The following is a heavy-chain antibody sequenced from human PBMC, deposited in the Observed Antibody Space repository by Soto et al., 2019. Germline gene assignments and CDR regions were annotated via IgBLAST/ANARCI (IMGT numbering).Heavy chain of an antibody. CDR2: VDPEDGET. V-gene: IGHV1-69-2*01. CDR3: ARLHPRQGRIAAADYYYYYGMDV. CDR1: GYTFTDYY. D-gene: IGHD6-13*01. Sequence: EVQLVQSGAEVKKPGATVKISCKVSGYTFTDYYMHWVQQAPGKGLEWMGLVDPEDGETIYAEKFQGRVTITADTSTDTAYMELSSLRSEDTAVYYCARLHPRQGRIAAADYYYYYGMDVWGQGTTVTVSS. J-gene: IGHJ6*02.